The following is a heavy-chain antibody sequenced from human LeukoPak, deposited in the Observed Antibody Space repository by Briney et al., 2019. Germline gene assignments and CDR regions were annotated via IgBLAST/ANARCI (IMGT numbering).Heavy chain of an antibody. J-gene: IGHJ4*02. Sequence: PGGSLRLSCSASGFTFNKFSMHWARQAPGRGLESVSSITSDGVDTYYADSVTDRFTISRDNSENTVYLQMGSLRPEDTAVYYCAKSMIPRFILSAFDYWGQGVLVTVSS. CDR1: GFTFNKFS. CDR2: ITSDGVDT. D-gene: IGHD3-3*01. V-gene: IGHV3-64D*06. CDR3: AKSMIPRFILSAFDY.